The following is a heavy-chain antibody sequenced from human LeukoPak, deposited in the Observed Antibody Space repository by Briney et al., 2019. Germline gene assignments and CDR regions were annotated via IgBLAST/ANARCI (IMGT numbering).Heavy chain of an antibody. D-gene: IGHD1-1*01. V-gene: IGHV4-34*01. CDR2: INHSGST. CDR1: GGSFSGYY. CDR3: ARSRGVHSY. J-gene: IGHJ4*02. Sequence: SETLSLTCAVYGGSFSGYYWSWIRQPPGKGLEWIGEINHSGSTNYNPSLKSRVTISVDTSKNQFSLKLSSVTAADTAVYYCARSRGVHSYWGQGTLVTVSS.